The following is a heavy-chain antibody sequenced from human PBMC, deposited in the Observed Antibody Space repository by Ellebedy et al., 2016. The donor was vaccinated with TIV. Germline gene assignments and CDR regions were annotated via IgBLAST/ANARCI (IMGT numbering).Heavy chain of an antibody. CDR1: GFTFSSYA. CDR2: ISAIGGVGLST. V-gene: IGHV3-23*01. Sequence: GESLKISCVGSGFTFSSYAMSRVRQAPGAGLEWVSGISAIGGVGLSTHYADSVKGRFTISRDNSKNTVYLQMNSLRVEDTAVYYCAKDSLLALWSGQIHNWFDSWGQGTRVTVSS. CDR3: AKDSLLALWSGQIHNWFDS. D-gene: IGHD3-3*01. J-gene: IGHJ5*01.